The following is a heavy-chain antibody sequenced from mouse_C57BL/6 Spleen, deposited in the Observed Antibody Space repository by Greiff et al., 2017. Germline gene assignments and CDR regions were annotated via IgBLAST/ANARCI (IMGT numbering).Heavy chain of an antibody. V-gene: IGHV1-39*01. CDR1: GYSFTDYN. Sequence: EVKLMESGPELVKPGASVKISCKASGYSFTDYNMNWVKQSNGKSLEWIGVLNPNYGTTSYNQKFKGKATLTVDQSSSTAYMQLNSLTSEDSAVYYCARERAYSNYGYWGQGTTLTVSS. D-gene: IGHD2-5*01. CDR3: ARERAYSNYGY. CDR2: LNPNYGTT. J-gene: IGHJ2*01.